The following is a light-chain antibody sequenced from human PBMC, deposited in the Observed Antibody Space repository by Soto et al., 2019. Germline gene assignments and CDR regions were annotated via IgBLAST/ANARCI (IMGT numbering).Light chain of an antibody. J-gene: IGKJ4*01. V-gene: IGKV3-20*01. CDR2: GAS. CDR3: QQYGTSPPLT. CDR1: QSVSNNF. Sequence: IVLMQSPGTLSLSPGERATLSCRASQSVSNNFLAWYQQTPGQAPRLLIDGASSRATGTPDRFSGSGSGTDFTLTISRLEPEDFAVYYCQQYGTSPPLTFGGGTKVEIK.